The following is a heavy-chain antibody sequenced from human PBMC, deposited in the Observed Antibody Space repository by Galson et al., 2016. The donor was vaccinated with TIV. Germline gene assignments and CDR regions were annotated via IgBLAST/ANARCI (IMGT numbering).Heavy chain of an antibody. Sequence: SVKVSCKASGGVFNNWAIVWVRQAPGQGLEWMGGIIPLSGATYAEKYQGRLTVTATYMDLSSLRLDDTAVYYCARGGHYALDVWGQGTSVIVSS. CDR1: GGVFNNWA. D-gene: IGHD3-16*01. J-gene: IGHJ6*02. CDR3: ARGGHYALDV. V-gene: IGHV1-69*13. CDR2: IIPLSGA.